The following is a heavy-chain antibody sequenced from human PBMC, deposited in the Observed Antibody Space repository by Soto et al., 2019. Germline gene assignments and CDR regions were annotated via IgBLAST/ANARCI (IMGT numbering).Heavy chain of an antibody. CDR1: GLTFSSSA. V-gene: IGHV3-30-3*01. CDR2: ISYDGSNK. CDR3: ERERRNAFDI. J-gene: IGHJ3*02. Sequence: ESGGGVVPPGRSLRLSCAASGLTFSSSAMPWVRQPPGKGMEWVAVISYDGSNKYYADSVKGRFTISRDHSNITLYLQMNSLRAEDKAVYYCERERRNAFDIWGQGTMVTVSS.